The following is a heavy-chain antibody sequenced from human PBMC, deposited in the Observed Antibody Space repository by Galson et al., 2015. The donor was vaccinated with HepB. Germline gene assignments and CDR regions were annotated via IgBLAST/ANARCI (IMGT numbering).Heavy chain of an antibody. Sequence: SLRLSCAASGFTFSSYAMHWVRQAPGKGLEYVSAISSNGGSTYYANSVKGRFTISRDNSKNTLYLQMGSLRAEDMAVYYCARESGIAVAGTIGIGRNYYFDYWGQGTLVTVSS. CDR2: ISSNGGST. CDR3: ARESGIAVAGTIGIGRNYYFDY. V-gene: IGHV3-64*01. CDR1: GFTFSSYA. D-gene: IGHD6-19*01. J-gene: IGHJ4*02.